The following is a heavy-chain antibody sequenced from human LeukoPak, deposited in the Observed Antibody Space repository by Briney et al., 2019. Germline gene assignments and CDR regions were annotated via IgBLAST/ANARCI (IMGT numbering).Heavy chain of an antibody. CDR1: GYTFTDYA. CDR2: INAGNGDT. D-gene: IGHD1-26*01. J-gene: IGHJ4*02. CDR3: ATWWELDDY. Sequence: ASVKISCKASGYTFTDYAIHWVRQAPGQRLEWMGWINAGNGDTKYSQKFQGRVTITRDTSASTAYMEVSSLRSEDTAVYYCATWWELDDYWGQGTLVTVSS. V-gene: IGHV1-3*01.